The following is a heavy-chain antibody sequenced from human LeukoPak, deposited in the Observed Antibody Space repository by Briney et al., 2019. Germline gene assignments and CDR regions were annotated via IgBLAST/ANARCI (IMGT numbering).Heavy chain of an antibody. J-gene: IGHJ4*02. CDR1: GFTFGNYN. D-gene: IGHD6-13*01. V-gene: IGHV3-48*01. CDR3: ARETPYSSSWTVFDY. Sequence: GGSLRLSCAASGFTFGNYNMNWVRQAPGKGLEWISYITLSSGIIYYADSVKGRFTISRDNAKNSLYLQMNSLRAEDTAVYYCARETPYSSSWTVFDYWGLGTLVTVSS. CDR2: ITLSSGII.